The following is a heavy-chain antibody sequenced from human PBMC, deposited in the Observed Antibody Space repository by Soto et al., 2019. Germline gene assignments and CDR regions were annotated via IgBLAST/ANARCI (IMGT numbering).Heavy chain of an antibody. Sequence: GGSLRLSCAASGFTFSSYAMSWVRQAPGKGLEWVSAINGGGTYTWSADSVKGRFTISRDNSKNTVYLQMNSLRAEDTAVYYCAKGSASGRPYYFDYWGQGTLVTVSS. CDR3: AKGSASGRPYYFDY. CDR1: GFTFSSYA. J-gene: IGHJ4*02. D-gene: IGHD3-10*01. CDR2: INGGGTYT. V-gene: IGHV3-23*01.